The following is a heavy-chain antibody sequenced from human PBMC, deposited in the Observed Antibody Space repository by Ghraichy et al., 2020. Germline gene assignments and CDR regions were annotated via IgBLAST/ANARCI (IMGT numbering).Heavy chain of an antibody. CDR1: GFTFSGYR. J-gene: IGHJ6*02. CDR3: ARASRLNCGDNYYYVLDV. Sequence: GGSLRLSCAASGFTFSGYRMNWVRQAPGKGLEWISYIGTDSATVYYADSVKGRFTISRDNAKNSLYLQMNSLRGDDTAVYYCARASRLNCGDNYYYVLDVWGQGTTVTVSS. D-gene: IGHD3-10*01. CDR2: IGTDSATV. V-gene: IGHV3-48*04.